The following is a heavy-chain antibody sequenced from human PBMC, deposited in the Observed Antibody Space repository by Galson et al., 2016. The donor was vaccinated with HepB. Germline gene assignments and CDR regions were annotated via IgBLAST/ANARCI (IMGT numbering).Heavy chain of an antibody. CDR3: ARNWEYGFDP. D-gene: IGHD7-27*01. CDR2: IHDSGKI. CDR1: GGSISSGGYY. Sequence: SETLSLTCTVSGGSISSGGYYWSWIRQPPGKGLEWVGEIHDSGKINYNPSLKSRVTISVDTSKTHFSLNLASVTVADTAIYFCARNWEYGFDPWGQGTLVTVSS. J-gene: IGHJ5*02. V-gene: IGHV4-61*03.